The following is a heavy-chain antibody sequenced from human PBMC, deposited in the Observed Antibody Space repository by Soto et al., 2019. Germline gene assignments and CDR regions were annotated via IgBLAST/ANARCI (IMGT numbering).Heavy chain of an antibody. CDR2: IYYSGST. D-gene: IGHD3-3*01. V-gene: IGHV4-59*01. Sequence: KPSETLSLTCTVSGGSIGSYYWSWIRQPPGKGLEWIGYIYYSGSTNYNPSLKSRVTISVDTSKNQFSLKLSSVTAADTAVYYCARVEPIYRGYYDFWSGPPPGYHYWGQGTLVTVSS. CDR3: ARVEPIYRGYYDFWSGPPPGYHY. CDR1: GGSIGSYY. J-gene: IGHJ4*02.